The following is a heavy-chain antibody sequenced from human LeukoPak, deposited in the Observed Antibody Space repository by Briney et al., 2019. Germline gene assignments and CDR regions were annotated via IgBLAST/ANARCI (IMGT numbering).Heavy chain of an antibody. CDR3: ARPIKLGYCSSTSCPAAFGI. D-gene: IGHD2-2*01. V-gene: IGHV3-21*01. Sequence: GGSLRLSCAASGFTFSSYSMNWVRQAPGKGLEWVSSISSSSSYIYYADSVKGRFTISRDNAKNSLYLQMNSLRAEDTAVYYCARPIKLGYCSSTSCPAAFGIWGQGTMVTVSS. CDR2: ISSSSSYI. J-gene: IGHJ3*02. CDR1: GFTFSSYS.